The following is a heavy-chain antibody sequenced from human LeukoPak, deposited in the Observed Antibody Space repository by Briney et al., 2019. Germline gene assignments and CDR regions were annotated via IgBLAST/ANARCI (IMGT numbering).Heavy chain of an antibody. J-gene: IGHJ4*02. CDR1: GYTFTGYD. V-gene: IGHV1-8*01. D-gene: IGHD5-12*01. Sequence: ASVKVSCKASGYTFTGYDITWVRQAPGQGLEWMGWMSPDSGYTGYAQTFQGRVTLTRNTSVSTAFMELSSLRSEDTAVYYCEIYTGYDSFWGQGTLVTVSS. CDR2: MSPDSGYT. CDR3: EIYTGYDSF.